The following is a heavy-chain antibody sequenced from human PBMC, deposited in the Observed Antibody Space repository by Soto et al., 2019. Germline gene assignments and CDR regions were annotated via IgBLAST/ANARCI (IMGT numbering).Heavy chain of an antibody. CDR3: ARWGDCGGECSRLAPQALDY. CDR2: INPSGGST. V-gene: IGHV1-46*01. CDR1: GYTFTSYY. D-gene: IGHD2-21*01. J-gene: IGHJ4*02. Sequence: ASVKVSCKASGYTFTSYYMHWVRQAPGQGLEWMGIINPSGGSTSYAQKFQGRVTMTRDTSTSTVYMELSSLRSEDTAVYYCARWGDCGGECSRLAPQALDYWGQGNLVTVSS.